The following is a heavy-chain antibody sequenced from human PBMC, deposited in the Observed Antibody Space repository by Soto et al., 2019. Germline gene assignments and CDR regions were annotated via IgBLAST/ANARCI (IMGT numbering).Heavy chain of an antibody. CDR2: IKQDGSDK. V-gene: IGHV3-7*01. CDR1: GFTFSTYW. D-gene: IGHD6-25*01. Sequence: EVQLVESGGGLVQPGGSLRLSCEASGFTFSTYWMSWVHQAPGKGLEWVATIKQDGSDKYYVDSVRGRFTISRDNAESSLYLQMSSRRAEDTAVYYCVRGCCRSSGPYYLDVWGKATTVIVSS. J-gene: IGHJ6*03. CDR3: VRGCCRSSGPYYLDV.